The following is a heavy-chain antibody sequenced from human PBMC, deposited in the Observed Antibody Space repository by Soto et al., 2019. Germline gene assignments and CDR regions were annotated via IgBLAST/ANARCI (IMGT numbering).Heavy chain of an antibody. Sequence: QVQLQESGPGLVKPSETLSLTCTVSGASISGYYWSWIWQPPGKGLELIGYIYYSGTTNYNPSLTSRVTISIDTSKNQFSLNLSSVTAADTAVYYCARDLGLPLYDSSGLKLYYYYGMDVGGHGTTVTVSS. CDR1: GASISGYY. CDR2: IYYSGTT. CDR3: ARDLGLPLYDSSGLKLYYYYGMDV. V-gene: IGHV4-59*01. D-gene: IGHD3-22*01. J-gene: IGHJ6*02.